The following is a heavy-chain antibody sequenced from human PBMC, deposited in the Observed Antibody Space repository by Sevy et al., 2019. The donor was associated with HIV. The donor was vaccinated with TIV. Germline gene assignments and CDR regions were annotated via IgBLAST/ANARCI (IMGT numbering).Heavy chain of an antibody. CDR3: ARDAAIAAQGELDP. V-gene: IGHV1-2*02. CDR1: GYRFTGYY. CDR2: INPNSGGI. D-gene: IGHD6-13*01. Sequence: ASVKVSCKDSGYRFTGYYMHWVRQAPGQGLEWMGWINPNSGGINYAQKFQGRVTMTRDTSISTAYMELSRLRSDDTAVYYCARDAAIAAQGELDPWGQGTLVTVSS. J-gene: IGHJ5*02.